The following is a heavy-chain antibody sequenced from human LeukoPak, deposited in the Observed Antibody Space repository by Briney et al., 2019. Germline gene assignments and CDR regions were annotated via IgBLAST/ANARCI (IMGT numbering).Heavy chain of an antibody. J-gene: IGHJ4*02. CDR1: GFTFSDYW. D-gene: IGHD3-10*01. CDR2: MKEDGSEK. Sequence: GRSLRLSCAASGFTFSDYWTNWVRQAPGKGLEWVANMKEDGSEKYCVDCVKGRFTISRDNAKISLYLQMNSVRVEDTAVYYCARGPNYGSRSDYFDYGGQGTRVTVSA. V-gene: IGHV3-7*03. CDR3: ARGPNYGSRSDYFDY.